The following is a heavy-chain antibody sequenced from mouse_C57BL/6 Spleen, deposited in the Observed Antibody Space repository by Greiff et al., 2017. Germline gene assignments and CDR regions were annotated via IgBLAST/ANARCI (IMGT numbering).Heavy chain of an antibody. V-gene: IGHV1-15*01. CDR1: GYTFTDYE. CDR3: TRLILYYAMDY. CDR2: IDPETGGT. Sequence: VQLKESGAELVRPGASVTLSCKASGYTFTDYEMHWVKQTPVHGLEWIGAIDPETGGTAYNQKFKGKAILTADKSSSTAYMELRSLTSEDSAVYYCTRLILYYAMDYWGQGTSVTVSS. J-gene: IGHJ4*01.